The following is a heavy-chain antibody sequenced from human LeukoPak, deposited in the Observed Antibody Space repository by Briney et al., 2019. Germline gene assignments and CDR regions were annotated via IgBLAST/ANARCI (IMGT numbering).Heavy chain of an antibody. CDR3: ARGRELVVDAFDI. D-gene: IGHD1-26*01. V-gene: IGHV1-3*02. J-gene: IGHJ3*02. Sequence: ASVKVSCKASGYTFTSYAMHWVRQAPGQRLEWMGWSNAGNGNTKYSQEFQGRVTITRDTSASTAYMELRSLRSDDTAVYYCARGRELVVDAFDIWGQGTMVTVSS. CDR2: SNAGNGNT. CDR1: GYTFTSYA.